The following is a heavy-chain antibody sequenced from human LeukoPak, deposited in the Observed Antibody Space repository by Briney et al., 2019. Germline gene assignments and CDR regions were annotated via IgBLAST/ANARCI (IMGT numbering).Heavy chain of an antibody. CDR3: ARDHVLLWFGELYSYGMDV. Sequence: SETLSLTCTVSGGSISSGDYYWSWIRQPPGKGLEWIGYIYYSGSTYYSPSLKSRVTISVDTSKNQFSLKLSSVTAADTAVYYCARDHVLLWFGELYSYGMDVWGKGTTVTVSS. CDR1: GGSISSGDYY. CDR2: IYYSGST. V-gene: IGHV4-30-4*01. D-gene: IGHD3-10*01. J-gene: IGHJ6*04.